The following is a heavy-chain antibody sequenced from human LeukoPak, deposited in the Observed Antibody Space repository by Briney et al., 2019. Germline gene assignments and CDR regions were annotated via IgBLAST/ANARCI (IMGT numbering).Heavy chain of an antibody. J-gene: IGHJ4*02. CDR2: IKEDGSEK. CDR3: ARQLVGATYFDY. CDR1: GYTFSNYW. V-gene: IGHV3-7*01. Sequence: GGSLRLSCAVSGYTFSNYWMSWVRQAPGKGLEGVANIKEDGSEKYYVDSVKGRFTISRDNAKNSLYLQMNSLRAEDTAVYYCARQLVGATYFDYWGQGTLVTVSS. D-gene: IGHD1-26*01.